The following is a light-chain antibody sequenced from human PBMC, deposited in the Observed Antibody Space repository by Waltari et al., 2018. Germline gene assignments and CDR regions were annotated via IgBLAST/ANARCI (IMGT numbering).Light chain of an antibody. CDR3: QQTYSAPLS. V-gene: IGKV1-39*01. J-gene: IGKJ4*01. CDR2: AAS. Sequence: IQMTQSPSSLSASVGDRVTITCRASQSVGNYVNWDQHSPGQAPKVLIYAASTLQGGVPSRFSGSGSGTVFTLTINSLQPGDLSIYYCQQTYSAPLSFGGGTKVEMK. CDR1: QSVGNY.